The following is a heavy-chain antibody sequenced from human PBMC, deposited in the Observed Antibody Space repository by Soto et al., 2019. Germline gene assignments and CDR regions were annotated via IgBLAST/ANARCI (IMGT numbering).Heavy chain of an antibody. CDR3: AKDLGIAVAGDFDY. D-gene: IGHD6-19*01. Sequence: GGSLRLSCAASGFTFSTYALSWVRQAPGKGLEWVSAISANGQGIYYADSVRGRFTISRDNSKNTIFLHMDSLRAEDTAVYYCAKDLGIAVAGDFDYWGQGTLVTVSS. J-gene: IGHJ4*02. CDR1: GFTFSTYA. CDR2: ISANGQGI. V-gene: IGHV3-23*01.